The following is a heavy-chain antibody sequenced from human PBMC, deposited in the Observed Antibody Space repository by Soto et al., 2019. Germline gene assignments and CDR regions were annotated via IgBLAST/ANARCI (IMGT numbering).Heavy chain of an antibody. CDR2: IKKRADGGTA. J-gene: IGHJ4*02. CDR3: ARDTHTALDY. D-gene: IGHD2-2*02. CDR1: GFTFSNAW. Sequence: GGSLRLSCAASGFTFSNAWMNWVRQAPGKGLEWVGRIKKRADGGTADHATPVKGRFTISRDDSKDTLYLQMNSLKTEDTAVYYCARDTHTALDYWGQGTLVTVSS. V-gene: IGHV3-15*01.